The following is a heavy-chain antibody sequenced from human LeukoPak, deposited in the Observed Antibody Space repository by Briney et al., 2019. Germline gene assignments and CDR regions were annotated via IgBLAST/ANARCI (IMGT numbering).Heavy chain of an antibody. Sequence: SVKVSCKASGGTFSSYAISWVRQAPGQGLEWMGGIIPIFGTANYAQKFQGRVTITTDESTSTAYMELCSLRSEDTAVYYCARALSGRYSIFDYWGQGTLVTVSS. CDR2: IIPIFGTA. V-gene: IGHV1-69*05. CDR1: GGTFSSYA. D-gene: IGHD1-26*01. J-gene: IGHJ4*02. CDR3: ARALSGRYSIFDY.